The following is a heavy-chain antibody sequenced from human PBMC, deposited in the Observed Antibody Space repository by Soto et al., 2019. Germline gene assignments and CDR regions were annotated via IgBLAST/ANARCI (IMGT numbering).Heavy chain of an antibody. V-gene: IGHV1-69*02. CDR2: IIPILGIA. J-gene: IGHJ4*02. D-gene: IGHD1-26*01. CDR3: ARGVGADPGQRW. Sequence: QVQLVQSGAEVKKPGSSVKVSCKASGGTFSSYTISWVRQAPGQGLEWMGRIIPILGIANYAQKFQGRVTITADKSTSTAYMELSSLRTEDTAVDYCARGVGADPGQRWWGQGTLVTVSS. CDR1: GGTFSSYT.